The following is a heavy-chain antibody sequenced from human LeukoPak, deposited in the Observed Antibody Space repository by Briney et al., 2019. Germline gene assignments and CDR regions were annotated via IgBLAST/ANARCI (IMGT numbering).Heavy chain of an antibody. D-gene: IGHD6-13*01. V-gene: IGHV4-30-2*01. CDR3: ARVAASALYYFDY. J-gene: IGHJ4*02. CDR2: IYHSGRT. Sequence: SQTLSLTCDVSGGSITSGEYFWSWIRQPPGKGLEWIGYIYHSGRTSYNPPPKSRVTISVDRPKNQFSLRVSSVTAADTAVYYCARVAASALYYFDYWGQGTLVTVSS. CDR1: GGSITSGEYF.